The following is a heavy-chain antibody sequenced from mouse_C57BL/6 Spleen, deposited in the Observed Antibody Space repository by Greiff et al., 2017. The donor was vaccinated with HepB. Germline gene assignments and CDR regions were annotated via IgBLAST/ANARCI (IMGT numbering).Heavy chain of an antibody. CDR1: GFTFSDYG. Sequence: EVKLLESGGGLVKPGGSLKLSCAASGFTFSDYGMHWVRQAPEKGLEWVAYISSGSSTIYYADTVKGRFTISRDNAKNTLFLQMTSLRSEDTAMYYCARVGDYYGNYQGAMDYWGQGASVTVSS. V-gene: IGHV5-17*01. CDR2: ISSGSSTI. J-gene: IGHJ4*01. CDR3: ARVGDYYGNYQGAMDY. D-gene: IGHD2-1*01.